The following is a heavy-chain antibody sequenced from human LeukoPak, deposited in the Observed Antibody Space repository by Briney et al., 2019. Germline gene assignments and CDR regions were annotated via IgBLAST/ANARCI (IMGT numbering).Heavy chain of an antibody. CDR2: ISGDGGST. V-gene: IGHV3-43*02. J-gene: IGHJ6*03. CDR1: GFTFSSYA. Sequence: GGSLRLSCAASGFTFSSYAMSWVRQAPGKGLEWVSLISGDGGSTYYADSVKGRFTISRDNSKNSLYLQMKSLRTEDTALYFCTKDGYMDVWGKGTTITVSS. CDR3: TKDGYMDV.